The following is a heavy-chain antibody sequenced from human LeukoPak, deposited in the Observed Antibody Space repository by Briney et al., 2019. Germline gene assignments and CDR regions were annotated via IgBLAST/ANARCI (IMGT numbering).Heavy chain of an antibody. Sequence: ASVKVSCKASGFIFTGQYIHWVRQAPGQGLEWMGWINPNSGDTNYAQKYQGRVTTTRDTSISTAYMELSRLTFDDTAVYYCARGVGLTTLTPNDYWDQGTLVTVSS. CDR2: INPNSGDT. J-gene: IGHJ4*02. CDR3: ARGVGLTTLTPNDY. D-gene: IGHD4-11*01. CDR1: GFIFTGQY. V-gene: IGHV1-2*02.